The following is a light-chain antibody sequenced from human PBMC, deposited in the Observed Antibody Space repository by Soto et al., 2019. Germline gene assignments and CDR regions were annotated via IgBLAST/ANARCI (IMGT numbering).Light chain of an antibody. Sequence: QSALAQPPSASGSPGQSITISCSGTSSDVGSYDHVAWYQQFPGKTPKLMIYEVSNRPSGVSSRFSGSKSGNTASLTISGLQAEDEADYYCISYTGSSTSYVFGSGTKVTVL. V-gene: IGLV2-14*01. CDR2: EVS. CDR3: ISYTGSSTSYV. J-gene: IGLJ1*01. CDR1: SSDVGSYDH.